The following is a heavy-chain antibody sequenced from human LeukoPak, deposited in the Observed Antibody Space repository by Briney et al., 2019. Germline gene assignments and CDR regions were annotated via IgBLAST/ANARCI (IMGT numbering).Heavy chain of an antibody. CDR2: IYYSGST. Sequence: PSETLSLTCTVSGGSISSSSYYWGWIRHPPGKGLEWIGSIYYSGSTYYNPSLKSRFTISVDTSKNQFSLKLRSVTAADTAVYYCARPFGGSYGYYYMDVWGKGTTVTVSS. V-gene: IGHV4-39*01. CDR1: GGSISSSSYY. J-gene: IGHJ6*03. D-gene: IGHD1-26*01. CDR3: ARPFGGSYGYYYMDV.